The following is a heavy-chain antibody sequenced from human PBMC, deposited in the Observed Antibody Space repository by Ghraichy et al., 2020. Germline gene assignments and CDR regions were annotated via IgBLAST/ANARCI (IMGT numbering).Heavy chain of an antibody. CDR3: AKSYSSIWTYYFDY. D-gene: IGHD6-13*01. CDR1: GFTFSNYV. Sequence: ESLRLSCAASGFTFSNYVMSWVRQAPGKGLEWVSSVSGSGGRTYYADSVTGRFTISRDNSKNTLYLQMNSLRAEDTAVYYCAKSYSSIWTYYFDYWGQGTLVTVSS. J-gene: IGHJ4*02. V-gene: IGHV3-23*01. CDR2: VSGSGGRT.